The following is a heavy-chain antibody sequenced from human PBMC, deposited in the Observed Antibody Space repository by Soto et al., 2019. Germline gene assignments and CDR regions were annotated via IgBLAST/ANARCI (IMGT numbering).Heavy chain of an antibody. J-gene: IGHJ4*02. CDR3: ARWGWWKKTDY. D-gene: IGHD2-15*01. V-gene: IGHV3-33*01. CDR2: IWFDGSEK. CDR1: GFTFSDNG. Sequence: QVQLMESGGGVVQPGTSLRLSCAASGFTFSDNGMHWVRQAPGKGLAWVAVIWFDGSEKYYADSVKGRFTISRDNSRSTLYLQMDSLRVDDTAVYYCARWGWWKKTDYWGPGTLVTVSS.